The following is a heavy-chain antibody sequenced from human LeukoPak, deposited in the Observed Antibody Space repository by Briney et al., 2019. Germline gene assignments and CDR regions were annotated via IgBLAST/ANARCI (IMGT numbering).Heavy chain of an antibody. J-gene: IGHJ1*01. CDR3: AKAGPAVAGTWDEYFQH. D-gene: IGHD6-19*01. CDR1: GFTFSSYA. Sequence: GGPLRLSCAASGFTFSSYAMSWVRQAPGKGLEWVSAISGSGGSTYYADSVKGRFTISRDNSKNTLYLQMNSLRAEDTAVYYCAKAGPAVAGTWDEYFQHWGQGTLVTVSS. V-gene: IGHV3-23*01. CDR2: ISGSGGST.